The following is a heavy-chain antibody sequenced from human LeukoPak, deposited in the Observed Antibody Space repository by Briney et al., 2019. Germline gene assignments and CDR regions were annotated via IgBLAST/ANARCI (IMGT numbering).Heavy chain of an antibody. Sequence: GGSLRLSCTGSGFTFSNYVMSWVRQAPGKRLEWVSGISDSGDDTDYADSVKGRFTISRDNSKNTLFLQMNILRVEDTAVYYCAREGRVSGYDFDCWGQGTLVTVSS. V-gene: IGHV3-23*01. CDR1: GFTFSNYV. CDR3: AREGRVSGYDFDC. D-gene: IGHD5-12*01. J-gene: IGHJ4*02. CDR2: ISDSGDDT.